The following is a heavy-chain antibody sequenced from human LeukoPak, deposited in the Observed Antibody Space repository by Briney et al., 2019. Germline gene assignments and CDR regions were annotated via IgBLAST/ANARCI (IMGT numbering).Heavy chain of an antibody. Sequence: SETLSLTCTVSGGSISSYYWSWIRQPPGKGLEWTGYIYYSGSTNYNPSLKSRVTISVDTSKNQFSLKLSSVTAADTAVYYCARAIYSTDAFDIWGQGTMVTVSS. V-gene: IGHV4-59*08. J-gene: IGHJ3*02. CDR2: IYYSGST. CDR3: ARAIYSTDAFDI. D-gene: IGHD2-15*01. CDR1: GGSISSYY.